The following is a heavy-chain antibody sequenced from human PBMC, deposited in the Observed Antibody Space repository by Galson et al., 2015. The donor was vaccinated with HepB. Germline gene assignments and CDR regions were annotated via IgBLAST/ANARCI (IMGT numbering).Heavy chain of an antibody. Sequence: SLRLSCAASGFSFNNAWMNWVRQAPGRGLEWVGRIKTKTDGGTTDYAAPVKGRFTISRDDSKNTLYLQMNSLKTEDTAVYYCTTDPTGEQWPPDYWGQGTTVTVSS. CDR1: GFSFNNAW. D-gene: IGHD6-19*01. CDR3: TTDPTGEQWPPDY. J-gene: IGHJ4*03. V-gene: IGHV3-15*07. CDR2: IKTKTDGGTT.